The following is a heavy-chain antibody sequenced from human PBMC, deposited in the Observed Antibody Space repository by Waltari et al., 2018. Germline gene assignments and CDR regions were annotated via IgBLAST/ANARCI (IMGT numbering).Heavy chain of an antibody. Sequence: QVQLVQSGAELKKPGASVKLSCKASGYTFTSYYIQWVRQAPGQGLDGMGVRNSCGDTTIYAQKFQGRVTMTRDTSTSTVYMELSSLRSEDTAVYYCARLGITMTPDYWGQGTLVTVSS. V-gene: IGHV1-46*01. J-gene: IGHJ4*02. CDR2: RNSCGDTT. CDR1: GYTFTSYY. CDR3: ARLGITMTPDY.